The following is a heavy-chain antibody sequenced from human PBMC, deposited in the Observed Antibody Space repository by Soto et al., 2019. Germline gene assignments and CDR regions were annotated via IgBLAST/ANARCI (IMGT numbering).Heavy chain of an antibody. Sequence: GGSLRLSCAASGFTFSSYDMHWVRQATGKGLEWVSAIGTAGDTYYPGSVKGRFTISRENAKNSLYLQMNSLRAGDTAVYYCARERPRGGGSSWYRAGDYYYYGMDVWGQGTTVTVSS. CDR3: ARERPRGGGSSWYRAGDYYYYGMDV. CDR1: GFTFSSYD. D-gene: IGHD6-13*01. J-gene: IGHJ6*02. V-gene: IGHV3-13*01. CDR2: IGTAGDT.